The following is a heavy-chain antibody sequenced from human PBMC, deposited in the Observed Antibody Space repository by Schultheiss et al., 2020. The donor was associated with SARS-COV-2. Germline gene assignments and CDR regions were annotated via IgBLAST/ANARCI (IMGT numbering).Heavy chain of an antibody. J-gene: IGHJ4*02. CDR3: ANGRLPQEG. CDR2: ISGSGGST. Sequence: GGSLRLSCAASGFTVSSNYMSWVRQAPGKGLEWVSAISGSGGSTYYADSVKGRFTISRDNSKNTLYLQMNSLRAEDTAVYYCANGRLPQEGWGQGTLVTVSS. V-gene: IGHV3-23*01. D-gene: IGHD4-11*01. CDR1: GFTVSSNY.